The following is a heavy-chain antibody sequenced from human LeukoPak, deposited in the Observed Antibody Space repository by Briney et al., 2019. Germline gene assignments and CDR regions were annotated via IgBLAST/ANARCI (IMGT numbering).Heavy chain of an antibody. CDR3: ARDGCSSTSCKGYYYMDV. CDR2: ISSSSSYI. CDR1: GFTFSSYW. Sequence: GGSLRLSCAASGFTFSSYWMSWVRQAPGKGLEWVSSISSSSSYIYYADSVKGRFTISRDNAKNSLYLQMNSLRAEDTAVYYCARDGCSSTSCKGYYYMDVWGKGTTVTVSS. J-gene: IGHJ6*03. D-gene: IGHD2-2*01. V-gene: IGHV3-21*01.